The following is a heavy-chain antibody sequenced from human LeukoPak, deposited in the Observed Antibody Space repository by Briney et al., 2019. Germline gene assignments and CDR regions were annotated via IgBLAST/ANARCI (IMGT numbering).Heavy chain of an antibody. Sequence: GGSLRLSCAASGFTFSGYSMSWVRQAPGKGLEWVSSISRSSSYIYYADSVKGRLTISRDNAKNSLYLQMNSLRAEDTAVYYCARSGGSSWLPYYYYDMDVWGQGTTVTVSS. V-gene: IGHV3-21*01. CDR1: GFTFSGYS. D-gene: IGHD6-13*01. J-gene: IGHJ6*02. CDR2: ISRSSSYI. CDR3: ARSGGSSWLPYYYYDMDV.